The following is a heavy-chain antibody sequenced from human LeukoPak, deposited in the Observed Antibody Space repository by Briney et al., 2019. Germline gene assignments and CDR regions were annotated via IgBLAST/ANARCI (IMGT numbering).Heavy chain of an antibody. V-gene: IGHV4-39*07. CDR3: ARFSYYDSSGYFNSVDY. CDR2: IYYSGST. CDR1: GGSISSSRYY. D-gene: IGHD3-22*01. J-gene: IGHJ4*02. Sequence: SETLSLTCTVSGGSISSSRYYWGWIRQPPGKGLEWIGSIYYSGSTYYNPSLKSRVTISVDTSKNQFSLKLSSVTAADTAVYYCARFSYYDSSGYFNSVDYWGQGTLVTVSS.